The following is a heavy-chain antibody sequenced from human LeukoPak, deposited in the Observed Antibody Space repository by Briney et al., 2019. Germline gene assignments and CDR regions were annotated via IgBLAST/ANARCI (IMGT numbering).Heavy chain of an antibody. V-gene: IGHV3-23*01. CDR2: ISGSGVST. Sequence: GGSLRLSCAASDFTFSTYTMTWGRQAPGKGLEWVSGISGSGVSTYYADSLKGRFTISRDNSKSTLYLQMTSLRAEDRAIYNCVKPRGRRMGYFDLWGRSTLVTVSS. D-gene: IGHD2-15*01. CDR3: VKPRGRRMGYFDL. CDR1: DFTFSTYT. J-gene: IGHJ2*01.